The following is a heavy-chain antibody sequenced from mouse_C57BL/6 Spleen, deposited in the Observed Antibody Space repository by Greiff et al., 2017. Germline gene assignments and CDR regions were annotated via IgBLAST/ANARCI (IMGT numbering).Heavy chain of an antibody. CDR1: GYTFTSYW. CDR2: IDPSDSYT. V-gene: IGHV1-69*01. J-gene: IGHJ4*01. CDR3: ARSGTTVVGDAMCY. D-gene: IGHD1-1*01. Sequence: VQLQQPGAELVMPGASVKLSCKASGYTFTSYWMHWVKQRPGQGLEWIGEIDPSDSYTNYNQKFKGKATLTVDKSSSTAYMQLSSLTSEDSAVYYCARSGTTVVGDAMCYWGQGTSVTVSS.